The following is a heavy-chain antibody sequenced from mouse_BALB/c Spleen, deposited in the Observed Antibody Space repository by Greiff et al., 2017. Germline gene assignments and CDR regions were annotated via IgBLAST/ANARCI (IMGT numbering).Heavy chain of an antibody. V-gene: IGHV2-6-7*01. CDR2: IWGDGST. CDR1: GFSLTGYG. CDR3: AREDYGSSYGSFDY. Sequence: VKLVESGPGLVAPSQSLSITCTVSGFSLTGYGVNWVRQPPGKGLEWLGMIWGDGSTDYNSALKSRLSISKGNSKSQVFLKMNSLQTEETARYYGAREDYGSSYGSFDYWGQGTTLTVSS. D-gene: IGHD1-1*01. J-gene: IGHJ2*01.